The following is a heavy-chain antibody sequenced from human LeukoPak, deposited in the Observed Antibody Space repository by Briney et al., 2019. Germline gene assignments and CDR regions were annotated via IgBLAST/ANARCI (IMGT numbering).Heavy chain of an antibody. J-gene: IGHJ4*02. V-gene: IGHV3-66*01. CDR1: GFTVSNSN. CDR3: ARNYYDSSGYPIDY. Sequence: GGSLRLSCAASGFTVSNSNMNWVRQAPGKGLEWVSLIYSGGGTYYADFVKGRFTISRDNSKNTLYLQMNSLRAEDTAVYYCARNYYDSSGYPIDYWGQGTLVTVSS. CDR2: IYSGGGT. D-gene: IGHD3-22*01.